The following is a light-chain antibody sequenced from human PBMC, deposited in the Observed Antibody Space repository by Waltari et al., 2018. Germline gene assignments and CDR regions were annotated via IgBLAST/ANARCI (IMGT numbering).Light chain of an antibody. J-gene: IGLJ3*02. Sequence: QSALTQPASVSGSPGQSITISCTGTSSDVGGYSYVSWYQQQPDKAPKLLIYDVSNRALVVSNRFSGSKSGNTASLTISGLQAEDESDYYCSSFTSKSTWVFGGGTKLTVL. CDR3: SSFTSKSTWV. CDR2: DVS. CDR1: SSDVGGYSY. V-gene: IGLV2-14*03.